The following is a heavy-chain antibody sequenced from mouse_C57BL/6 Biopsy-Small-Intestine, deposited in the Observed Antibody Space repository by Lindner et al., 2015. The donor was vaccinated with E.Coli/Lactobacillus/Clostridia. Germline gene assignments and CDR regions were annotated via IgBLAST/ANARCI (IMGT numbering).Heavy chain of an antibody. V-gene: IGHV1-47*01. CDR3: ARGSVFDY. J-gene: IGHJ2*01. CDR1: GHTFTTYP. Sequence: VQLQESGAEVVKPGASVKMPCKASGHTFTTYPIEWMKQIHGKSLEWIGKIHPYDDDTKYNEKFKGKATLTVEKSSSTVYLELSRLTSDDSAVYYCARGSVFDYWGQGTTLTVSS. CDR2: IHPYDDDT.